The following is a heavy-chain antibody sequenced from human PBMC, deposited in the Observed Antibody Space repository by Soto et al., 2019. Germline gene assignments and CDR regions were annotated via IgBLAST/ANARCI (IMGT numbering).Heavy chain of an antibody. Sequence: SETLSLTCTVSGGSISSYYWSWIRQPPGKGLEWIGYIYYSGSTNYTPSLKSRVTISVDTSKNQFSLKLSSVTAADTAVYYFAGSDELRAPGWFDPWGQGTLVTVSS. J-gene: IGHJ5*02. CDR2: IYYSGST. CDR3: AGSDELRAPGWFDP. D-gene: IGHD1-26*01. V-gene: IGHV4-59*01. CDR1: GGSISSYY.